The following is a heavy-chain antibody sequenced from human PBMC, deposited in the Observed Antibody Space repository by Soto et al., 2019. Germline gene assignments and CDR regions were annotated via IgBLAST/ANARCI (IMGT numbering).Heavy chain of an antibody. J-gene: IGHJ5*02. CDR1: GGTFSSYT. CDR3: AKMLKQPARLVWLGELLVGWFDP. D-gene: IGHD3-10*01. CDR2: IIPILGIA. V-gene: IGHV1-69*02. Sequence: GASVKVSCKASGGTFSSYTISWVRQAPGQGLEWMGRIIPILGIANYAQKFQGRVTITADKSTSTAYMELSSLRSEDTAVYYCAKMLKQPARLVWLGELLVGWFDPWGQGTLVTVSS.